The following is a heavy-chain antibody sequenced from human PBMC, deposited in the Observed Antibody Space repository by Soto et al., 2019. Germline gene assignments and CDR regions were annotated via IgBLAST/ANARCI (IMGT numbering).Heavy chain of an antibody. J-gene: IGHJ4*02. Sequence: EVQLLESGVGLVHPGGSRRLSCADSGFTFSNYAIAWVRQAPGTGLEWVSCISGSGGTTYYADSVKGRFTISRDNSKDTLYLQMNSLRAEDTDVYYCATTPRQWLGYFDYWGQGALVTVSS. V-gene: IGHV3-23*01. CDR2: ISGSGGTT. D-gene: IGHD6-19*01. CDR1: GFTFSNYA. CDR3: ATTPRQWLGYFDY.